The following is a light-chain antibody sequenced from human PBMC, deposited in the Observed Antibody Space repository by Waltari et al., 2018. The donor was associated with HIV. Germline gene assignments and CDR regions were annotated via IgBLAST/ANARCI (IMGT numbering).Light chain of an antibody. CDR3: QQYANSPT. CDR1: QTVSSSY. CDR2: GGY. Sequence: IVLTQSPGTLSLSTGERGTLSCRASQTVSSSYVGWYQQKGGQATRLITYGGYHRATGIPDRFSGSGSGTDFILTISRVEPEDFALYHCQQYANSPTFGGGTKVEMK. V-gene: IGKV3-20*01. J-gene: IGKJ4*01.